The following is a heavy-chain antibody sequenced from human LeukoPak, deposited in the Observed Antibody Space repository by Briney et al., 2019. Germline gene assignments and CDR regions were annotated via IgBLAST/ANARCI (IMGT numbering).Heavy chain of an antibody. D-gene: IGHD3-10*01. J-gene: IGHJ4*02. V-gene: IGHV3-43*02. CDR2: ISRDGGTT. CDR1: GFTFDDYA. Sequence: GGSLRLSCATSGFTFDDYAFHWVRQVPGKGLEWVSFISRDGGTTSYGDSVKGRFTITRDNSKKSLYRQMNSLKTEDRALYYCTKDFSGSDENWGQGTLVSVSS. CDR3: TKDFSGSDEN.